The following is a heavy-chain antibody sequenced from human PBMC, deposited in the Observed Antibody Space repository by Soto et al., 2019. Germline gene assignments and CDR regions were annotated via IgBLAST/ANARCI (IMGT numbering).Heavy chain of an antibody. D-gene: IGHD3-9*01. CDR3: ARSHGPDIDAYY. CDR2: FFIGGNT. CDR1: GGSISSSTYY. V-gene: IGHV4-39*01. J-gene: IGHJ4*01. Sequence: PSETLSLTCSVSGGSISSSTYYWGWMRQPPGKGLEWIASFFIGGNTYYNPSLKSRVSTSVDTSKNQFSLRLSSVTAADTAVYFCARSHGPDIDAYYWGPGILVTVSS.